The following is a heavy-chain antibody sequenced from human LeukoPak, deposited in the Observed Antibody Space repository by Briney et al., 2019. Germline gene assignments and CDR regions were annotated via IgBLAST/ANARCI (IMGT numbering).Heavy chain of an antibody. CDR3: ARGARTCDY. CDR1: GFTFSSYS. Sequence: PGGTLRLSCAASGFTFSSYSVNWVRQAPGKGLEWVSSISSSSSYIYYADSVKGRFTVSRDNAKNSLYLQMNSLRAEDTAVYYCARGARTCDYWGQGTLVTVSS. D-gene: IGHD1-14*01. CDR2: ISSSSSYI. V-gene: IGHV3-21*01. J-gene: IGHJ4*02.